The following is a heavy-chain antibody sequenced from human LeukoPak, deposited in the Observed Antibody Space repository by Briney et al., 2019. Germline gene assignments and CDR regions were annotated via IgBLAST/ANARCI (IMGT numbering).Heavy chain of an antibody. J-gene: IGHJ4*02. CDR2: IYYSGST. D-gene: IGHD3-22*01. CDR1: GGSISSSSYY. Sequence: SETLSLTCTVSGGSISSSSYYWGWIRQPPGKGLEWIGSIYYSGSTYYNPSLKSRVTISVDTSKNQFSLRLSSVTAADTAVYYCARWGYDSSAGFDYWGQGTLVTVSS. CDR3: ARWGYDSSAGFDY. V-gene: IGHV4-39*07.